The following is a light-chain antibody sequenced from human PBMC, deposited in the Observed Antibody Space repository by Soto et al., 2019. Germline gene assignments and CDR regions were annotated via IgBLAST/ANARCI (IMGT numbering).Light chain of an antibody. CDR2: EVS. CDR1: SYDVGGCNF. CDR3: SSYTSSSTLVV. J-gene: IGLJ2*01. Sequence: QSVLTQPASVSGSPGQSITISCTGTSYDVGGCNFVSWYQQHPGKAPKLMIYEVSHRPSGVSNRFSGSKSGNTASLTISGLQAEDEAEYYCSSYTSSSTLVVFGGGTQLTVL. V-gene: IGLV2-14*01.